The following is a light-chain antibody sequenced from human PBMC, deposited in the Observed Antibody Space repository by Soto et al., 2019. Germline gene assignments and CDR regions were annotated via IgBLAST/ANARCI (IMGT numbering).Light chain of an antibody. V-gene: IGLV1-44*01. CDR3: ASWDDTLNAWV. CDR1: SSNIGSYS. CDR2: TDN. J-gene: IGLJ3*02. Sequence: QSVLTQPPSASGTPGQKVTISCSESSSNIGSYSFTWYQQLPGTAPKLLIHTDNQRPSGVPDRFSGSKSGTSASLAISGLQSEDEGQYYCASWDDTLNAWVFGGGTQLTVL.